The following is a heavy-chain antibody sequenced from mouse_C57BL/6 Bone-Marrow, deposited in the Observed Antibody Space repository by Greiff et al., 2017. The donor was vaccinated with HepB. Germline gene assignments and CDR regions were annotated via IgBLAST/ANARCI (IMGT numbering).Heavy chain of an antibody. CDR1: GFTFSSYA. D-gene: IGHD2-3*01. CDR3: TRDRWLSYFDY. V-gene: IGHV5-9-1*02. CDR2: ISSGGDYI. J-gene: IGHJ2*01. Sequence: EVHLVESGEGLVKPGGSLKLSCAASGFTFSSYAMSWVRQTPEKRLEWVAYISSGGDYIYYADTVKGRFTISRDNARNTLYLQMSSLKSEDTAMYYCTRDRWLSYFDYWGQGTTLTVSS.